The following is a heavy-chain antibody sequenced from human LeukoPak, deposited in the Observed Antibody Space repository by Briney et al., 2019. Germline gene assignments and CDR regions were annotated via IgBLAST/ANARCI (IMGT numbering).Heavy chain of an antibody. J-gene: IGHJ5*02. V-gene: IGHV1-69*05. CDR3: ARGLLVGYCSSLVCEAWFDP. CDR2: IIPTFGTA. D-gene: IGHD2-2*01. CDR1: GGTFSSYA. Sequence: SVKVSCKASGGTFSSYAISWVRQAPGQGLEWMGGIIPTFGTANYAQKFQGRVTITTDESTSTAYMELSSLRSEDTAVYYCARGLLVGYCSSLVCEAWFDPWGQGTLVTVSS.